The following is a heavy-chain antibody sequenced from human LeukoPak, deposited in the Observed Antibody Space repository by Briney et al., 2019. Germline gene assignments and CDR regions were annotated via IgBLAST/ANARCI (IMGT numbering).Heavy chain of an antibody. V-gene: IGHV3-48*02. J-gene: IGHJ4*02. CDR3: ARGGGNGDYDLDY. D-gene: IGHD4-17*01. Sequence: PGGSLRLSCAASGFTFRTSSMNWVRQAPGKGLEWVSYISGSSSTIHYADSVKGRFTISRDNAKNSLHLQMNSLRDEDTAVYYCARGGGNGDYDLDYWGQGTLVTVSP. CDR1: GFTFRTSS. CDR2: ISGSSSTI.